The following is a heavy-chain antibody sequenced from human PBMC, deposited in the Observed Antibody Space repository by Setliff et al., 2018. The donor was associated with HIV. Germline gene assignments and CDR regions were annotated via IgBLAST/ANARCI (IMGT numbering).Heavy chain of an antibody. J-gene: IGHJ4*02. D-gene: IGHD3-22*01. CDR3: ARSLCYYDSCGYYYNY. CDR1: GYSFTSYW. CDR2: IYPGDSHT. V-gene: IGHV5-51*01. Sequence: TGESLKISCKGSGYSFTSYWIAWVRQMPGKGLEWMGIIYPGDSHTRYSPSFQGQVTFSADKSISTAYLQWSSLKASDTAIYYCARSLCYYDSCGYYYNYWGQGTLVTVSS.